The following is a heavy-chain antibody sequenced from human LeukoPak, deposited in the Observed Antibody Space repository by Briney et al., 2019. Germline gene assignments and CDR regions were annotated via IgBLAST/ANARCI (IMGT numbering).Heavy chain of an antibody. Sequence: PGGSLRLSCAASGFTFSSYVMHWVRQAPGKGLEWVAVISYDGSNKYYADSVKGRFTISRDNSKNTLYLQMNSLRAEDTAVYYCARDYMGERNAFDIWGQGTMVTVSS. D-gene: IGHD3-16*01. J-gene: IGHJ3*02. V-gene: IGHV3-30-3*01. CDR1: GFTFSSYV. CDR3: ARDYMGERNAFDI. CDR2: ISYDGSNK.